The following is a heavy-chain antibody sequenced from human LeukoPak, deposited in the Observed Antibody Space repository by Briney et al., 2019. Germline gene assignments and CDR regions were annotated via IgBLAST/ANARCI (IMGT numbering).Heavy chain of an antibody. Sequence: GGSLRLSCAASGFSLSDYYMTWIRQAAGKGLEWVSYISGSSTYTNYADSVKGRFTISRDNAKNSLYLQMDSLRAEDTAVYFCAREFSFQGDSTLTTLRYFDYWGQGTLVTVSS. D-gene: IGHD4-17*01. CDR1: GFSLSDYY. V-gene: IGHV3-11*05. CDR3: AREFSFQGDSTLTTLRYFDY. J-gene: IGHJ4*02. CDR2: ISGSSTYT.